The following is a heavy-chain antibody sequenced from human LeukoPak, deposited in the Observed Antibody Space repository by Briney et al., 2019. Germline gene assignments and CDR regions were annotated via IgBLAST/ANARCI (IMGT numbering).Heavy chain of an antibody. Sequence: GGSLRLSCAASGFTFISYDMHWVRQATGKGLEWVSAIGTAGDTYYPGSVKGRFTISRENAKNSLYLQMNSLGAGDTAVYYCARGKGYYDFWSGYSCFDYWGQGTLVTVSS. J-gene: IGHJ4*02. V-gene: IGHV3-13*01. CDR1: GFTFISYD. CDR2: IGTAGDT. D-gene: IGHD3-3*01. CDR3: ARGKGYYDFWSGYSCFDY.